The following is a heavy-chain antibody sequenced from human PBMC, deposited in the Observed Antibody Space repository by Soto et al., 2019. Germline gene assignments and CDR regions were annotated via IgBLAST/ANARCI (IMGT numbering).Heavy chain of an antibody. J-gene: IGHJ4*02. V-gene: IGHV3-21*01. CDR3: ARGGPYSGYDFRF. D-gene: IGHD5-12*01. Sequence: LRLSCAASGFTFSSYSMNWVRQAPGKGLEWVSSISSSSSYIYYADSVKGRFTISRDNAKNSLYLQMNSLRAEDTAVYYCARGGPYSGYDFRFWGQGTLVTVSS. CDR2: ISSSSSYI. CDR1: GFTFSSYS.